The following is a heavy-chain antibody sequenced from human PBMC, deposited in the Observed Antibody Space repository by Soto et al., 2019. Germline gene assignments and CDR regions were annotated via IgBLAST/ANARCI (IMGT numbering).Heavy chain of an antibody. CDR2: IYFNGNT. D-gene: IGHD3-16*01. V-gene: IGHV4-59*01. CDR3: ASVTFGGIVLAH. Sequence: SETLSLTCTVSAASFSKYYWTWIRQPPGKGPEWIGYIYFNGNTKYNPSLEGRLTISIDTSKKEFSLKLTSVTAADAAVYYCASVTFGGIVLAHWGQGTLVTVSS. CDR1: AASFSKYY. J-gene: IGHJ4*02.